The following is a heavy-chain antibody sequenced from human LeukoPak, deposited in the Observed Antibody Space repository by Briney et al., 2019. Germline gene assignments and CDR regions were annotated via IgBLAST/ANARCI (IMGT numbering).Heavy chain of an antibody. CDR1: GFTLSVYG. CDR3: AKDDWIFSKAFDI. CDR2: ISYDGSNK. D-gene: IGHD2-2*03. Sequence: GGSLRLSCAASGFTLSVYGMHWVRQAPGKGLEWVAVISYDGSNKYYADSVKGRFTISRDNSNNALYLQMDSLGTEDTAVYYCAKDDWIFSKAFDIWGQGTMVTVSS. J-gene: IGHJ3*02. V-gene: IGHV3-30*18.